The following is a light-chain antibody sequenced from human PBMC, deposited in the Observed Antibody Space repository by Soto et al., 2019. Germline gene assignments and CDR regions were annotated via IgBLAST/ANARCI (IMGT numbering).Light chain of an antibody. CDR1: TSNIGTNT. Sequence: QSVLTQSPSASGTPGQRVSISCSGSTSNIGTNTVSWYQHVPGTAPKLLIYSNDQRPSAVPGRFSGSKSGTSASLAISGLLSEDEADYYCATWDDSLSGWVFGGGTKLTVL. CDR3: ATWDDSLSGWV. CDR2: SND. J-gene: IGLJ3*02. V-gene: IGLV1-44*01.